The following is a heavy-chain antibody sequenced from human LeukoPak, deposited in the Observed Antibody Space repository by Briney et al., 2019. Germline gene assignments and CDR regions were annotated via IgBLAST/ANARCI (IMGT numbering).Heavy chain of an antibody. CDR1: GNSFTSSC. CDR3: ARTSGLVGARTGWDYFDY. CDR2: INPDDSDT. Sequence: GESLKISCKGSGNSFTSSCIGWVRQMPGKDLEWMGIINPDDSDTRYSPSFKGQVTISADKSISTAYLQWSSLKASDTAMYYCARTSGLVGARTGWDYFDYWGQGTLVTVSS. V-gene: IGHV5-51*01. D-gene: IGHD1-26*01. J-gene: IGHJ4*02.